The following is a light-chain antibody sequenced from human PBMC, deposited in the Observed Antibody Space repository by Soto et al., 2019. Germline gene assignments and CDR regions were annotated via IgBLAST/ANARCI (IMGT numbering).Light chain of an antibody. CDR2: EVS. Sequence: QSVLTQPPSASGSPGQSVTISCTGTSSDVGGYNYVSWYQQHPGKAPKLMIYEVSKRPSGVPDLFSGSKSGNTASLTVSGLQAGDEADYYCSSYAGSNNLVFGGGTKLTVL. J-gene: IGLJ2*01. CDR3: SSYAGSNNLV. V-gene: IGLV2-8*01. CDR1: SSDVGGYNY.